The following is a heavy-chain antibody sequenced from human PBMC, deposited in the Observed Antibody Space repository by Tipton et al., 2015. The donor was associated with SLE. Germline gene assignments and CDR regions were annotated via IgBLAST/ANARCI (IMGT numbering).Heavy chain of an antibody. CDR1: GGSFSVYY. V-gene: IGHV4-34*01. CDR2: INHSGST. J-gene: IGHJ5*02. Sequence: TLSLTCTIYGGSFSVYYWSWIRQPPVKGLEWIGEINHSGSTNYNPSLKSRLTISLDTSKNQFSLKLSSVTAADTAVYYCAKESPWEESWGQGTLVTVSS. D-gene: IGHD1-26*01. CDR3: AKESPWEES.